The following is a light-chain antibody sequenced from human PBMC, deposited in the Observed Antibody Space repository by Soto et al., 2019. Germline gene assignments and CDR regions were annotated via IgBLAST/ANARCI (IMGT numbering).Light chain of an antibody. CDR2: KAS. J-gene: IGKJ1*01. V-gene: IGKV1-5*03. CDR1: QTISSW. CDR3: QQYNSYWT. Sequence: DIQMTQSPSTLSGSVGDRVTITCRASQTISSWLGWYQQKPGKAPKLMIYKASSLESGVPSRFSGSGSGKEFTLTISSLQPDDFATYYCQQYNSYWTFGQGTKVDIK.